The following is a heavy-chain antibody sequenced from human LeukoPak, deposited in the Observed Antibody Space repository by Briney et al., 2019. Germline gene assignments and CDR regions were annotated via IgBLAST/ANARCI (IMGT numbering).Heavy chain of an antibody. J-gene: IGHJ5*02. D-gene: IGHD3-10*01. CDR1: GYSFTSYW. V-gene: IGHV5-51*01. Sequence: GESLKISCKGSGYSFTSYWIGWGRQMPGKGLEWMGIIYPGDSDTRYSPSFQGQVTISADKSISTAYLQWSSLKASDTAMYYCARIQRWFGELSNANWFDPWGQGTLVTVSS. CDR3: ARIQRWFGELSNANWFDP. CDR2: IYPGDSDT.